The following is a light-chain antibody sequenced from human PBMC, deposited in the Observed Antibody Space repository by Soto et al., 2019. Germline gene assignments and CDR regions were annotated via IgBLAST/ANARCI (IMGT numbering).Light chain of an antibody. Sequence: EIVLTQSPGTLSLSPGERATLSCRASQSISSGSLAWYQQKPGQPPRLLIYGASSRATGVPDRIGGSGSGTDFTLTISRLEPEDFAVYYCQQFESSPPWTFSQGTKVEIK. CDR3: QQFESSPPWT. J-gene: IGKJ1*01. CDR2: GAS. V-gene: IGKV3-20*01. CDR1: QSISSGS.